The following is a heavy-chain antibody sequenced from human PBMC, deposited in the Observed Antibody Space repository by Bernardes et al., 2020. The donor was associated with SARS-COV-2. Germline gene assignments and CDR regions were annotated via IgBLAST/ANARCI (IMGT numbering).Heavy chain of an antibody. CDR3: ARVLGGYSYGRENADFDY. Sequence: SETLSLTCTVSGGSISSYYWSWIRQPPGKGLEWIVYIYYSGSTNYNPSLKSRVTISIDTSKKQFSLKLSSVTAADTAVYYCARVLGGYSYGRENADFDYWGQGTLVTVSS. D-gene: IGHD5-18*01. V-gene: IGHV4-59*01. J-gene: IGHJ4*02. CDR1: GGSISSYY. CDR2: IYYSGST.